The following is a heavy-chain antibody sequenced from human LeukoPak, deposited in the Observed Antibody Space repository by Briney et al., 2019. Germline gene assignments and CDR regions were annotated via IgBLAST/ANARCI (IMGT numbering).Heavy chain of an antibody. CDR3: VKTAVWGIEDH. Sequence: EPGGSLRLSCAASGFTFSSYAMSWVRQAPGKGLEWVSAISGSGGSTYYADSVKGRFTISRDNSKNMLYLQMSSLRGDDTAVYYCVKTAVWGIEDHWGQGTLVTVSS. J-gene: IGHJ4*02. CDR2: ISGSGGST. V-gene: IGHV3-23*01. CDR1: GFTFSSYA. D-gene: IGHD3-16*01.